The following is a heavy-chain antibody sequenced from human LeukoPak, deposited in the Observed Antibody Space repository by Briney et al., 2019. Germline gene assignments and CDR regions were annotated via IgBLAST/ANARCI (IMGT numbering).Heavy chain of an antibody. J-gene: IGHJ1*01. Sequence: SETLSLTCTVSGVSISSYYWSWIRQPAGKGLEWIGRIYTSGNTNYKPSLKSRLTISVDKSKNHLSLKLSSLTAADTAFYYCAGGPAETAFADWGHGTLVTVSS. CDR1: GVSISSYY. V-gene: IGHV4-4*07. CDR2: IYTSGNT. CDR3: AGGPAETAFAD. D-gene: IGHD2-2*01.